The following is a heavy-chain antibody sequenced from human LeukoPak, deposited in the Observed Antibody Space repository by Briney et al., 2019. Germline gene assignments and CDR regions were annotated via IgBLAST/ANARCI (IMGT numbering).Heavy chain of an antibody. V-gene: IGHV7-4-1*02. CDR1: GYSFSSYG. J-gene: IGHJ5*02. CDR2: INTYTGTP. CDR3: VRVFFHDSSGYPNWFDP. Sequence: GSSVKVSCKASGYSFSSYGINCVRQAPGQGLDWMGLINTYTGTPTYAQGFTGRFVFSLDTSVTTAYLQISSLKAKDAAVYYCVRVFFHDSSGYPNWFDPWGQGTLVTVSS. D-gene: IGHD3-22*01.